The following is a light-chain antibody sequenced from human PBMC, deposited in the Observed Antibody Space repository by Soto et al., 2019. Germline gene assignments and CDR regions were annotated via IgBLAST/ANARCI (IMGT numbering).Light chain of an antibody. Sequence: EIVLTQSPATLSLSPGERATLSCRASQIVSSYLAWYQQKPGQAPRLLIYDASDRATGIPARFSGSGSGTDFTLTISSLEPEDFAVYYCQQRSNWPPVMYTFGQGTRLEIK. J-gene: IGKJ5*01. CDR3: QQRSNWPPVMYT. CDR1: QIVSSY. CDR2: DAS. V-gene: IGKV3-11*01.